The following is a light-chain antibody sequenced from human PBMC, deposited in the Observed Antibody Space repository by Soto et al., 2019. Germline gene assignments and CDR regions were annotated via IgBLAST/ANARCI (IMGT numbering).Light chain of an antibody. Sequence: EIVLTHSPATLSLSPLEVATLCCRASQNLNNYLAWYQQKPGQAPRLLIYDASNRATGIPARFSGSGSGTDFTLTISSLEPEDFAVYYCQQRSNWPPITFGQGTRLEIK. CDR2: DAS. J-gene: IGKJ5*01. CDR1: QNLNNY. CDR3: QQRSNWPPIT. V-gene: IGKV3-11*01.